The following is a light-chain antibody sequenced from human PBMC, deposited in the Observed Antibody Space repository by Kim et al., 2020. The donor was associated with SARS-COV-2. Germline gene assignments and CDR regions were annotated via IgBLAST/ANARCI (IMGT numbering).Light chain of an antibody. V-gene: IGLV6-57*01. CDR3: QSYDASVQV. CDR1: GGRIASNY. Sequence: GNTLTSSCTRSGGRIASNYVQWYQQRPGSSPTTVIYGDSQSPSGVPDRFSGSIDITSNSASLTISGLQTVDEAHYYCQSYDASVQVFSAGTKVT. J-gene: IGLJ3*02. CDR2: GDS.